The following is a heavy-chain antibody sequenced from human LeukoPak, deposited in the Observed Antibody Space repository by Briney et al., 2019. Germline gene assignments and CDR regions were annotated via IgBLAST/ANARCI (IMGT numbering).Heavy chain of an antibody. Sequence: ASVKVSCKASGYTFINYGITWVRQAPGQGLEWMGWINPNSGGTNYAQKFQGRVTMTRDTSISTAYMELSRLRSDDTAVYYCARGGDYSPSADDYWGQGTLVTVSS. V-gene: IGHV1-2*02. CDR3: ARGGDYSPSADDY. CDR2: INPNSGGT. CDR1: GYTFINYG. J-gene: IGHJ4*02. D-gene: IGHD4-17*01.